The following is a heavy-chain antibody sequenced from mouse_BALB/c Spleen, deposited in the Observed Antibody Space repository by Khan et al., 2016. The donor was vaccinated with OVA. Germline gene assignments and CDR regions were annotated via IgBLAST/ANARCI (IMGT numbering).Heavy chain of an antibody. CDR2: IWGGGGT. Sequence: QVQLKESGPGLVAPSQSLSISCTASGFSLSRYNIHWVRQPPGKGLEWMGMIWGGGGTDYNSTLKSRLSISKDNSTSQASLKMNSLQTDDTAMYYCARAYYRYDVYCAMDYWGQGTSVTVSA. V-gene: IGHV2-6-4*01. D-gene: IGHD2-14*01. J-gene: IGHJ4*01. CDR3: ARAYYRYDVYCAMDY. CDR1: GFSLSRYN.